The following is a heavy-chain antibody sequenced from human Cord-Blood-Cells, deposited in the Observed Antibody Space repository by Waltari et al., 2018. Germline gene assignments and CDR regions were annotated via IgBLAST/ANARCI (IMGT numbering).Heavy chain of an antibody. V-gene: IGHV4-38-2*02. D-gene: IGHD6-6*01. Sequence: QVQLQESGPGLVKPSETLSLTCTVSGYSISSGYYWGWIRQPPGKGLEWIGSIYHSGGTYYHPSLKSRVPISVDTSKNQFSLKLSSVTAADTAVYYCARDKYSSSSFAFDIWGQGTMVTVSS. CDR3: ARDKYSSSSFAFDI. CDR2: IYHSGGT. J-gene: IGHJ3*02. CDR1: GYSISSGYY.